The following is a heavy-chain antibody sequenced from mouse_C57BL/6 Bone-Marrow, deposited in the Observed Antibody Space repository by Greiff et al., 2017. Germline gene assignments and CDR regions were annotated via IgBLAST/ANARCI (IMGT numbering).Heavy chain of an antibody. D-gene: IGHD1-1*01. Sequence: QVQLQQPGAELVKPGASVQLSCKASGYTFTSSWMHWVKQRPGHGLAWIGMIHPNSGSTNYNEKFKSKATLTVAKSSSTAYMQLSSLTSEDSAVYYCARLGSSDGYAMDYWGQGTSVTVSS. CDR3: ARLGSSDGYAMDY. CDR2: IHPNSGST. CDR1: GYTFTSSW. V-gene: IGHV1-64*01. J-gene: IGHJ4*01.